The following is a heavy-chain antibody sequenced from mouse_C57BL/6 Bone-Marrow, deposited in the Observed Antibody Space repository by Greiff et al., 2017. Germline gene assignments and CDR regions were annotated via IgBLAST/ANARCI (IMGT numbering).Heavy chain of an antibody. J-gene: IGHJ2*01. V-gene: IGHV1-4*01. D-gene: IGHD1-2*01. CDR2: INPSSGYP. CDR3: ARKITTAYFDN. CDR1: GYTFPSYT. Sequence: VQLQQSGAELARPGASVKMSCKASGYTFPSYTMHWVKQRPGQGLEWIGYINPSSGYPKYNQKFKDKATLTADKSSSTAYMQLSSLTSEDSAVYYCARKITTAYFDNWGQGTTLTGAS.